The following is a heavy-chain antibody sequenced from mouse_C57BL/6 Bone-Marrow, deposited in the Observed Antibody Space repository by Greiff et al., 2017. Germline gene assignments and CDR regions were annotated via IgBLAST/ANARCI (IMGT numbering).Heavy chain of an antibody. CDR3: ARGIYGNYDAY. CDR1: GFTFSDYG. Sequence: EVKLMESGGGLVKPGGSLQLSCAASGFTFSDYGMHWVRQAPEKGLEWVAYISSGSSTIYYADTVKGRFTISRDNAKNTLFLQMTSLRSEDTAMYYCARGIYGNYDAYWGQGTLVTVSA. CDR2: ISSGSSTI. D-gene: IGHD2-1*01. V-gene: IGHV5-17*01. J-gene: IGHJ3*01.